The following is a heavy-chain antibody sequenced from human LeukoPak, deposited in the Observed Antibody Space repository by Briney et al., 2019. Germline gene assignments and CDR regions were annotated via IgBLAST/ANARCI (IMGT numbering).Heavy chain of an antibody. V-gene: IGHV3-11*01. J-gene: IGHJ4*02. D-gene: IGHD1-7*01. CDR2: ISRSGDTI. CDR3: AGYQWNSGVVY. CDR1: GFTFSDYA. Sequence: PGGSLRLSCAASGFTFSDYAMSWIRQPPGQGLEWVSYISRSGDTIDYADFVKGRFSISRDNAKNSLYLDMNSVRAEDTGVYHCAGYQWNSGVVYWGQGTLVTVSS.